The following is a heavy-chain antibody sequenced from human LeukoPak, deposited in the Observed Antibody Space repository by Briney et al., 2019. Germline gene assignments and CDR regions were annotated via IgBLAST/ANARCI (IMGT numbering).Heavy chain of an antibody. V-gene: IGHV3-21*01. CDR3: ARPNSGSYVGYFDY. CDR2: ISSSSSYI. Sequence: GGSLRLSCAASGFTFSSYSMNWVRQAPGKGLEWGSSISSSSSYIYYADSVKGRFTISRDNAKNSLYLQMNSLRAEDTAVYYCARPNSGSYVGYFDYWGQGTLVTVSS. J-gene: IGHJ4*02. D-gene: IGHD1-26*01. CDR1: GFTFSSYS.